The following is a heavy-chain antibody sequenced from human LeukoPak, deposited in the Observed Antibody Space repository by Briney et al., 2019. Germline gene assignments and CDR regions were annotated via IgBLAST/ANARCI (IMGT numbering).Heavy chain of an antibody. Sequence: PSETLSLTCTVSGGSISSSSYYWGWIRQPPGKGLEWIGSIYYSGSTYYNPSLKSRVTISVDTSKNQFSLKLSSVTAADTAVYYCARVNSRWGSYHYYYYYGMDVWGQGTTVTVSS. CDR1: GGSISSSSYY. J-gene: IGHJ6*02. CDR2: IYYSGST. V-gene: IGHV4-39*07. CDR3: ARVNSRWGSYHYYYYYGMDV. D-gene: IGHD3-16*01.